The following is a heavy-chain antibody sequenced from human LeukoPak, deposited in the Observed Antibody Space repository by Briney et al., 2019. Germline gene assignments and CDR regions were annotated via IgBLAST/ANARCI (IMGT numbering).Heavy chain of an antibody. J-gene: IGHJ4*02. V-gene: IGHV4-59*01. Sequence: SETLSLTCTVSGGSISSYYWSWIRQPPGKGLEWIGYIYYSGSTNYNPSLRSRVTISVDTTKNQFSLKLSSVTAADTAVYYCARVDCSSTSCYPLDWGQGTLVTVSS. CDR1: GGSISSYY. CDR3: ARVDCSSTSCYPLD. D-gene: IGHD2-2*01. CDR2: IYYSGST.